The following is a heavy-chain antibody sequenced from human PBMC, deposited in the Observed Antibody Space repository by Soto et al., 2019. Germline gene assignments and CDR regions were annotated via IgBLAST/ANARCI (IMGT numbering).Heavy chain of an antibody. V-gene: IGHV3-53*01. J-gene: IGHJ4*02. D-gene: IGHD5-12*01. CDR1: GFTVSSSNY. CDR3: HGYGY. Sequence: EVQLVESGGGLIQPGGSLRHSCVVSGFTVSSSNYMSWVRQAPGKGLEWVSVIYTGGTTYYADSVKGRFTISRDNSKNTLYLQMNSLRAEDTAVYYCHGYGYWGQGTLVTVSS. CDR2: IYTGGTT.